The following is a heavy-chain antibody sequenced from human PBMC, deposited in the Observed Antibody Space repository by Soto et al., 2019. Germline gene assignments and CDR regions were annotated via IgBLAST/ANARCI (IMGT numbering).Heavy chain of an antibody. Sequence: EVQLLESGGGLVQPGGSLRLSCAASGFTFSSFAMTWVRQAPGKGLEWVSSLTGSGDSTYYADSVKGRFTIPRDNSKNTLYLQMNSLRADDTALHYCAKGTAVTTGDMAYWGQGTLVTVSS. CDR2: LTGSGDST. CDR1: GFTFSSFA. D-gene: IGHD4-17*01. V-gene: IGHV3-23*01. J-gene: IGHJ4*02. CDR3: AKGTAVTTGDMAY.